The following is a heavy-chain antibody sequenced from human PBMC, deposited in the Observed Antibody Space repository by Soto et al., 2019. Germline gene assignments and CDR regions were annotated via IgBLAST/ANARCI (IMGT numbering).Heavy chain of an antibody. V-gene: IGHV2-5*02. Sequence: QITFKESGPTLVKPTQTLTLTCTFSAFSLSTGGVGEDWIRQPPGKALESLALIYWDDDKRYSPSLRSRLTITKDTSKNQVVLTLTNMDPVDTATYYCIQSRCGGDCLQSYASYYYYGMDVWGQGTTVTVSS. D-gene: IGHD2-21*02. CDR1: AFSLSTGGVG. CDR2: IYWDDDK. J-gene: IGHJ6*01. CDR3: IQSRCGGDCLQSYASYYYYGMDV.